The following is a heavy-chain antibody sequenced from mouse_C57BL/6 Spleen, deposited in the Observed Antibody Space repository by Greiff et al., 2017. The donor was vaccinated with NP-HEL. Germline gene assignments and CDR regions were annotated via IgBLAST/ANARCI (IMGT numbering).Heavy chain of an antibody. CDR2: IRNKANGYTT. V-gene: IGHV7-3*01. Sequence: EVQLVESGGGLVQPGGSLSLSCAASGFTFTDYYMSWVRQPPGKALEWLGFIRNKANGYTTEYSASVKGRFTISRANSQSILYLQMNALRAEDSATYYCARYNPPIAIYYDYGYFDYWGQGTTLTVSS. D-gene: IGHD2-4*01. CDR3: ARYNPPIAIYYDYGYFDY. J-gene: IGHJ2*01. CDR1: GFTFTDYY.